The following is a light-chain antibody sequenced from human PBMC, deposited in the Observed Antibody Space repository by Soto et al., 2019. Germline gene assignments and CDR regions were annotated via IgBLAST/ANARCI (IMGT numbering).Light chain of an antibody. CDR2: DGS. Sequence: DIQMTQSPSTLSASVGDRVTITCRASQSISTWLAWYQQKPGKAPKLLIYDGSSLESGVPSRFSGSGSGTEFALTISSLQPDDFATYYCQLYNSYPRTFGQGTKVDIK. CDR3: QLYNSYPRT. J-gene: IGKJ1*01. CDR1: QSISTW. V-gene: IGKV1-5*01.